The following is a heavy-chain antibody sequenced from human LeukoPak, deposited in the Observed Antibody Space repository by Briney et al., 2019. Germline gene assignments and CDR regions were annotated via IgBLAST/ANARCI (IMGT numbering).Heavy chain of an antibody. CDR2: IYYSGST. Sequence: PPQTLSLTCTVSGGSISSGGYYWSWIRQHPGKGLEWIGYIYYSGSTYYNPSLKSRVTISVDTSKNQFSLKLSSVTAADTAVYYCARGRIVVVPAAMAWFDPWGQGTLVTVSS. D-gene: IGHD2-2*01. CDR1: GGSISSGGYY. J-gene: IGHJ5*02. CDR3: ARGRIVVVPAAMAWFDP. V-gene: IGHV4-31*03.